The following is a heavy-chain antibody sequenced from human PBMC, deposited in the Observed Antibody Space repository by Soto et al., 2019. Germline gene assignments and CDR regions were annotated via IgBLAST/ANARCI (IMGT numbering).Heavy chain of an antibody. CDR2: IIPIFATV. J-gene: IGHJ4*02. CDR1: GGSFSSNP. V-gene: IGHV1-69*01. Sequence: QLVQSGSEVKKPGSSVKVSCKASGGSFSSNPIRWVRQAPGQGLEWIAGIIPIFATVHYAQKFQGRVTITADESTSTAYMQLTSLRAEDTAVYFWASGGRGYSSAPRYYFDYWGQGTLVTVSS. D-gene: IGHD5-18*01. CDR3: ASGGRGYSSAPRYYFDY.